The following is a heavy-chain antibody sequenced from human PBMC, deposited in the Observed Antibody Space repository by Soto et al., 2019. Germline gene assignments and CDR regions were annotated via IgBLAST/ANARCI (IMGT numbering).Heavy chain of an antibody. J-gene: IGHJ2*01. CDR1: GGSFSGYY. D-gene: IGHD4-17*01. CDR2: INHSGGT. V-gene: IGHV4-34*01. CDR3: AAHLKTTVTAYWFFDL. Sequence: QVHLQQWGAGLLKPSETLSLTCAVYGGSFSGYYWSWIRQPPGKGLEWIGEINHSGGTNFNPSLKSRVSISVDTSKKQFSLKISSVTAADTAVYYCAAHLKTTVTAYWFFDLWGRGTLVTVSS.